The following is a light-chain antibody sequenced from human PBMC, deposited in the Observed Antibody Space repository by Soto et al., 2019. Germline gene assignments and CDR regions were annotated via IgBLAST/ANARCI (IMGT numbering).Light chain of an antibody. J-gene: IGLJ2*01. V-gene: IGLV1-51*01. Sequence: QSVLTQPPSVSAVAGQKVTMSCSGSSSNTGNGYVSWYRQLPGTAPKLLIYDNNKRPSGIPDRFSGSKSGTSATLAIAGLQTGDEADYYCGTWDDSLSLVVFGGGTKVTVL. CDR3: GTWDDSLSLVV. CDR2: DNN. CDR1: SSNTGNGY.